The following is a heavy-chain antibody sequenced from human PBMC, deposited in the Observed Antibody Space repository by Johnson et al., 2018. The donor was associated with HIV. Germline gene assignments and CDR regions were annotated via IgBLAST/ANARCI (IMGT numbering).Heavy chain of an antibody. V-gene: IGHV3-15*01. CDR2: IKSKADGGTT. Sequence: VQLVESGGGLVQPGGSLRLSCAASGFTFSNAWMSWVRQAPGKGLEWVGRIKSKADGGTTDYAAPVKGRFTISRDNSKNTVYLQMSSLRGEDTAIDHCARDLMVGPTRTGSFDIWGQGTMVTVS. D-gene: IGHD1-26*01. J-gene: IGHJ3*02. CDR1: GFTFSNAW. CDR3: ARDLMVGPTRTGSFDI.